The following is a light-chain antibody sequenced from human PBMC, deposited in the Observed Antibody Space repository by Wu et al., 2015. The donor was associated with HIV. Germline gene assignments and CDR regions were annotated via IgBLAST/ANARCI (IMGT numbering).Light chain of an antibody. Sequence: VLTQSPGTLSLSSGERATLSCRASQSVSSTYLAWYQQKPGQAPRLLIYGASNRATGIPDRFSGSGSGTDFTLTISRLDPEDFAVYFCQQYGSSPITFGPGTRLEVK. CDR2: GAS. CDR1: QSVSSTY. J-gene: IGKJ5*01. CDR3: QQYGSSPIT. V-gene: IGKV3-20*01.